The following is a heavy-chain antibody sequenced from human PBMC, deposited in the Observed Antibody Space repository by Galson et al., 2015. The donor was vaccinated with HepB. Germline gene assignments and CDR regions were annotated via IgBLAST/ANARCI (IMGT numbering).Heavy chain of an antibody. Sequence: SLRLSCAASGFTFSSHWMHWVRQVPGKGLVWVSRISSDGSSTSYADPVKGRFTISRDNAKNTLHLQMNSLRVEDTAVYFCASLPMSDILTGYVDAFDIRGQRPIVTVPS. CDR1: GFTFSSHW. J-gene: IGHJ3*02. V-gene: IGHV3-74*01. CDR2: ISSDGSST. CDR3: ASLPMSDILTGYVDAFDI. D-gene: IGHD3-9*01.